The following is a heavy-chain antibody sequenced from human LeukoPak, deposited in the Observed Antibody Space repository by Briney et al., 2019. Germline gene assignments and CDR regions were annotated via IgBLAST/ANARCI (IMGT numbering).Heavy chain of an antibody. CDR2: ISYDGSNK. D-gene: IGHD3-10*01. CDR1: GFTFSSYA. Sequence: ESGRSLRLSCAASGFTFSSYAMHWVRQAPGKGLEWVAVISYDGSNKYYADSVKGRFTISRDNSKNTLYLQMNSLRAEDTAVYYCAKEMVRGVLDYWGQGTLVTVSS. V-gene: IGHV3-30-3*01. CDR3: AKEMVRGVLDY. J-gene: IGHJ4*02.